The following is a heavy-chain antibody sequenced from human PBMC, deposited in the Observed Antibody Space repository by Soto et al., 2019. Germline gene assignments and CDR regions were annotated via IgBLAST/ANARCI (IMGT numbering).Heavy chain of an antibody. CDR2: LYSGST. V-gene: IGHV4-39*01. D-gene: IGHD3-10*01. J-gene: IGHJ4*02. Sequence: QLQLQESGPGLVKPSETLSLTCAVSGASISRGGFHWGWIRQPPGQGLEWIGSLYSGSTYYNPSLKGRVTISADTSKNQFSPTLGSGAAADTAVNFWAGRGSGHSFYFWGPGNLVNVSS. CDR3: AGRGSGHSFYF. CDR1: GASISRGGFH.